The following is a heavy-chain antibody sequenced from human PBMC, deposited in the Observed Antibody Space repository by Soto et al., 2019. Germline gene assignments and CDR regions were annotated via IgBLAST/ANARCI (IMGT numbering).Heavy chain of an antibody. CDR3: ARAGAAPYSYYGMDV. CDR2: ISTYNGDT. Sequence: QVQLVQSGAEVRKPGASVKVSCKASGYTFSTSGMSWLRQAPGQGLEWMGWISTYNGDTNDAPKFQDRVTMTSDTSTSTVYMELRSLRSHDTAVYYCARAGAAPYSYYGMDVWGQGTRVTVSS. V-gene: IGHV1-18*01. CDR1: GYTFSTSG. J-gene: IGHJ6*02. D-gene: IGHD2-15*01.